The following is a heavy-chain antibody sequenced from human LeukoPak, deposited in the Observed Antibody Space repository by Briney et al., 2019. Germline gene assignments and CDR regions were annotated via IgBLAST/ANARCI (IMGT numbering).Heavy chain of an antibody. D-gene: IGHD2-8*01. CDR1: GFTFSNNG. Sequence: GGSLRLSCVVSGFTFSNNGMSGVRQAPGKGLEWISGLTGSGSSVYYAESVRGRVTISRDNSRNTLYLHFDSLRADDTAVYYCAKGLNWFDPWGQGTLVTVSS. J-gene: IGHJ5*02. CDR2: LTGSGSSV. V-gene: IGHV3-23*01. CDR3: AKGLNWFDP.